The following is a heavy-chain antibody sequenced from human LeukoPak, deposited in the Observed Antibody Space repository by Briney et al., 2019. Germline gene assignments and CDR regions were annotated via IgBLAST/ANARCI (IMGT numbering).Heavy chain of an antibody. J-gene: IGHJ3*02. V-gene: IGHV3-23*01. CDR1: GFTFSSYA. CDR2: IGGSGGST. CDR3: AKDTDSSGYWDAFDI. Sequence: GGSLRLSCAASGFTFSSYAMSWVRQAPGKGLEWVSAIGGSGGSTYYADSVKGRFTISRDNSKNTLYLQMNSLRAEDTAVYYCAKDTDSSGYWDAFDIWGQGTMVTVSS. D-gene: IGHD3-22*01.